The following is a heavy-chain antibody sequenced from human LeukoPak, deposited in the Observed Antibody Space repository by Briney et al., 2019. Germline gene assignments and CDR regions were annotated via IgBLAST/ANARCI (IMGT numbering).Heavy chain of an antibody. CDR2: INHSGST. CDR3: ARGGWGHDYGDYQYWFDP. D-gene: IGHD4-17*01. V-gene: IGHV4-34*01. J-gene: IGHJ5*02. CDR1: GGSFSGYY. Sequence: SETLSLTRAVYGGSFSGYYWSWIRQPPGKGLEWIGEINHSGSTNYNPSLKSRVTISVDTSKNQFSLKLSSVTAADTAVYYCARGGWGHDYGDYQYWFDPWGQGTLVTVSS.